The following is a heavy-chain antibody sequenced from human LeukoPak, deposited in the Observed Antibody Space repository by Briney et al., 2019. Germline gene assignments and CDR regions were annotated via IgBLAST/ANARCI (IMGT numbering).Heavy chain of an antibody. CDR1: GGTFSSYA. CDR2: IIPILGIA. D-gene: IGHD4-17*01. Sequence: SVKVSCKASGGTFSSYAISWVRQAPGQGLEWMGRIIPILGIANYAQKFQGRVTITADKSTSTAYMELSSLRSEDTAVYYCARASTYGDYVLSAFDIWGQGTMVTVSS. CDR3: ARASTYGDYVLSAFDI. V-gene: IGHV1-69*04. J-gene: IGHJ3*02.